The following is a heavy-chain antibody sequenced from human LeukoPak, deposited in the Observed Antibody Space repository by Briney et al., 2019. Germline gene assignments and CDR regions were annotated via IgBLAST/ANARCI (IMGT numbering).Heavy chain of an antibody. CDR2: FDPEDGET. CDR3: ATGRQWLGSQNWFDP. V-gene: IGHV1-24*01. Sequence: ASVKVSCKASGYTSTSYYMHWVRQAPGKGLEWMGGFDPEDGETIYAQKFQGRVTMTEDTSTDTAYMELSSLRSEDTAVYYCATGRQWLGSQNWFDPWGQGTLVTVSS. J-gene: IGHJ5*02. CDR1: GYTSTSYY. D-gene: IGHD6-19*01.